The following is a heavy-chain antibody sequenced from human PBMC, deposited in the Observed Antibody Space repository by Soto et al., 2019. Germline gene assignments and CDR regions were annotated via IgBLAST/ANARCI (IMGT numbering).Heavy chain of an antibody. CDR3: ARLGGWWAFDI. J-gene: IGHJ3*02. D-gene: IGHD6-19*01. Sequence: GGSLRLSCAASGFTVSSNYMSWDRQAPGKGLEWVSVIYSGGSTYYADSVKGRFTISRDNSKNTLYLQMNSLRAEDTAVYYCARLGGWWAFDIWGQGTMVTVSS. V-gene: IGHV3-53*01. CDR2: IYSGGST. CDR1: GFTVSSNY.